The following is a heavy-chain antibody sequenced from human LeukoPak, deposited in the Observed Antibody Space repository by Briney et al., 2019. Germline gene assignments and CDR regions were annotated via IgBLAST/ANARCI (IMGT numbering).Heavy chain of an antibody. Sequence: TSETLSLTCAVYGGSFSGYYWSWIRQHPGKGLEWIGYIYYTGSTNYNPSLKSRLTISVDTSKNQFSLRLSSVTAADTAVYYCARVSHGSGSCIDYWGQGTLVTVSS. CDR1: GGSFSGYY. D-gene: IGHD3-10*01. CDR3: ARVSHGSGSCIDY. CDR2: IYYTGST. J-gene: IGHJ4*02. V-gene: IGHV4-34*09.